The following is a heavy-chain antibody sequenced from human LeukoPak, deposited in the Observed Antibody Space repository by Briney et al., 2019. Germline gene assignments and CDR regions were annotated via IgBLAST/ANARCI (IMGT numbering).Heavy chain of an antibody. CDR2: INTDGTVT. V-gene: IGHV3-74*01. CDR3: ATKQWLAPPPDS. CDR1: GFTFSKYW. Sequence: PWESLRLSCAASGFTFSKYWMLWVRQAPGKGLESVSRINTDGTVTTYADSVKGRFTVSRDNADNTMFLQMNSVRDEDTAVYYCATKQWLAPPPDSWGQGTPVTGSS. J-gene: IGHJ4*02. D-gene: IGHD6-19*01.